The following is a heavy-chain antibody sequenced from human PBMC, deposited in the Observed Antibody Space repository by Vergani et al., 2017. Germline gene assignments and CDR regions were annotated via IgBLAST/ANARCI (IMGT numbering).Heavy chain of an antibody. V-gene: IGHV4-31*11. J-gene: IGHJ4*02. CDR1: GGSISSGGYY. CDR2: IYYSGST. D-gene: IGHD6-13*01. CDR3: ARGIAAAGRSYVDY. Sequence: QVQLQESGPGLVKPSQTLSLTCAVSGGSISSGGYYWSWIRQHPGKGLEWIGYIYYSGSTNYNPSLKSRVTISVDTSKNQFSLKLSSVTAADTAVYYCARGIAAAGRSYVDYCGQGTLVTVSS.